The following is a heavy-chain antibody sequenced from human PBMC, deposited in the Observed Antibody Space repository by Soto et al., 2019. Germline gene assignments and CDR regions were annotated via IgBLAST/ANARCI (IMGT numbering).Heavy chain of an antibody. CDR3: ARCKPQYPNWFDP. D-gene: IGHD2-2*02. V-gene: IGHV4-39*01. CDR2: IYYSGST. J-gene: IGHJ5*02. Sequence: PSETLSLTCTVSGGSISSSSYYWGWIRQPPGKGLEWIGSIYYSGSTYYNPSLKSRVTISVDTSKNQFSLKLSSVTAADTAVYYCARCKPQYPNWFDPWGQGTLVTVSS. CDR1: GGSISSSSYY.